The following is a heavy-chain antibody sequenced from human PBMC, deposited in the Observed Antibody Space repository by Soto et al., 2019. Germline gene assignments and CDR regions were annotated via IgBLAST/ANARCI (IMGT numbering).Heavy chain of an antibody. CDR2: IGGRGTSA. V-gene: IGHV3-23*01. D-gene: IGHD5-12*01. CDR3: AKDQGDGYNYRGY. J-gene: IGHJ4*02. CDR1: GFSFSSYA. Sequence: SLRLSCAASGFSFSSYAMSWVRQAPGKGLGWLSGIGGRGTSAYYADSVKGRFAISRDNSENTVFLQLNSLSADDTAVYYCAKDQGDGYNYRGYWGQGTLVTVSS.